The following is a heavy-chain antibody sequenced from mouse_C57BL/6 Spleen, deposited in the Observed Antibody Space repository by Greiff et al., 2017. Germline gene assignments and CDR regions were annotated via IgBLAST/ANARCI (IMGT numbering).Heavy chain of an antibody. CDR3: ARFRVDWYFDV. D-gene: IGHD1-1*02. Sequence: EVKVVESGPELVKPGASVKIPCKASGYTFTDYNMDWVKQSHGKSLEWIGDINPNNGGTIYNQKFKGKATLTVDKSSSTAYMELRSLTSEDTAVYYCARFRVDWYFDVWGTGTTVTVSS. CDR1: GYTFTDYN. J-gene: IGHJ1*03. CDR2: INPNNGGT. V-gene: IGHV1-18*01.